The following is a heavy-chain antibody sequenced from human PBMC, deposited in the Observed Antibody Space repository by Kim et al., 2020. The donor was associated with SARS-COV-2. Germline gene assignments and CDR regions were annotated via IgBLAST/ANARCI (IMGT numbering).Heavy chain of an antibody. Sequence: GGSLRLSCAASGFNFTTYAMTWVRQSAGAGLEWVSSLSGGANSTYYADSVKGRFTISSDTSRSTLYLQMSSLRAEDSAVYYCATEEWFGAVSSWGQGTLV. D-gene: IGHD3-10*01. J-gene: IGHJ5*02. V-gene: IGHV3-23*01. CDR3: ATEEWFGAVSS. CDR2: LSGGANST. CDR1: GFNFTTYA.